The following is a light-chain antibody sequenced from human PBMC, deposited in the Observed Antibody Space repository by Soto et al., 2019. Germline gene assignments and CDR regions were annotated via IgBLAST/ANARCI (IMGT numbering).Light chain of an antibody. Sequence: QLVLTQPPSASATPGQRVTISCSGSSSNIGSRTVNWYQQLPGTAPKLLIYSNNQRPSGVPDRFSGSKSGTSASLAISGLQSEDEADYYCAAWDDSLNGVVFGGGTQLTVL. CDR2: SNN. J-gene: IGLJ2*01. CDR1: SSNIGSRT. V-gene: IGLV1-44*01. CDR3: AAWDDSLNGVV.